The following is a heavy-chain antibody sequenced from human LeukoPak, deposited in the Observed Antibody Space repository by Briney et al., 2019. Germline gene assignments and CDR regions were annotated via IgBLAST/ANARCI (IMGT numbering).Heavy chain of an antibody. CDR3: ARVGDGGNSGSYYFDY. J-gene: IGHJ4*02. CDR1: GGSISNYY. CDR2: IYDSGST. V-gene: IGHV4-4*07. D-gene: IGHD2/OR15-2a*01. Sequence: SETLSLTCTVSGGSISNYYWNWIRQPAGKGLEWIGYIYDSGSTYYNPSLKSRVTMSVDRSKNQFSLKLGSVTAADTAVYYCARVGDGGNSGSYYFDYWGQGTLVTVSS.